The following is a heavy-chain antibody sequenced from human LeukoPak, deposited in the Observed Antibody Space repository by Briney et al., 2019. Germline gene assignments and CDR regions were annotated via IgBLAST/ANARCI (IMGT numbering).Heavy chain of an antibody. D-gene: IGHD4-11*01. CDR2: INHSGST. CDR3: AKRGWGYSNSQPLFDY. CDR1: SGSISSYY. Sequence: KPSETLSLTCTLSSGSISSYYWSWIRQPPGKGLEWIGEINHSGSTNYNPSLKSRVTISVDTSKNQFSLKLSSVTAADTAVYYCAKRGWGYSNSQPLFDYWGQGTLVTVSS. V-gene: IGHV4-34*01. J-gene: IGHJ4*02.